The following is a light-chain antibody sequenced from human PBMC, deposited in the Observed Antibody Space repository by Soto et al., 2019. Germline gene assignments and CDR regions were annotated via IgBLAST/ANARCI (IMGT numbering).Light chain of an antibody. V-gene: IGKV1-6*01. Sequence: AIQMTQSPSSLSASVGDRVTITCRASQGIRNNLGWYQQKPGKAPKLLIHAASSLQSGVPSRFSGSASGTDFTLTISGLNAEYCAAYYCLQDYKFPITFGQGTRLEIK. CDR1: QGIRNN. CDR3: LQDYKFPIT. CDR2: AAS. J-gene: IGKJ5*01.